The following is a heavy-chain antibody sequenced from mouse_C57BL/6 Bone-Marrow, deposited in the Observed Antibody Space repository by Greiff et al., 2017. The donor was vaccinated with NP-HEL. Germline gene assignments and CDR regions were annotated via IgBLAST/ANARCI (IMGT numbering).Heavy chain of an antibody. J-gene: IGHJ2*01. CDR1: GYTFTSYW. CDR2: IDPSDSET. D-gene: IGHD4-1*01. CDR3: ARGDWDVPDY. Sequence: QVQLQQSGAELVRPGSSVKLSCKASGYTFTSYWMHWVKQRPIQGLEWIGNIDPSDSETHYNQKFKDKATLTVDKSSSTAYMQLSSLTSEDSAVYYCARGDWDVPDYWGQGTTLTVSS. V-gene: IGHV1-52*01.